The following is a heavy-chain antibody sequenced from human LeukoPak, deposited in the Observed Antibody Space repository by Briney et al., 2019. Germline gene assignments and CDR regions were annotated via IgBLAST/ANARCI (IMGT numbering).Heavy chain of an antibody. CDR1: GLTFSDHY. CDR3: ATALADRTWAVDN. J-gene: IGHJ4*02. D-gene: IGHD3-16*01. V-gene: IGHV3-72*01. Sequence: PGGSLRLPCAASGLTFSDHYMGWVRQAPGKGLEWVGRTRNKANSYTTEYAASVKGRFTISRDDSKNSLYLQMNSLKTEDTAVYNCATALADRTWAVDNSGQGTLVTVSS. CDR2: TRNKANSYTT.